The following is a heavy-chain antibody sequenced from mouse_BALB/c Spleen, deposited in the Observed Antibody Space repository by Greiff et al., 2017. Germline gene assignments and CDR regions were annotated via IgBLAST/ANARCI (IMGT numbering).Heavy chain of an antibody. Sequence: EVMLVESGGGLVKPGGSLKLSCAASGFAFSSYDMSWVRQTPEKRLEWVAYISSGGGSTYYPDTVKGRFTISRDNAKNTLYLQMSSLKSEDTAMYYCARHNYGSFDYWGQGTTLTVSS. J-gene: IGHJ2*01. CDR1: GFAFSSYD. CDR2: ISSGGGST. CDR3: ARHNYGSFDY. V-gene: IGHV5-12-1*01. D-gene: IGHD1-1*01.